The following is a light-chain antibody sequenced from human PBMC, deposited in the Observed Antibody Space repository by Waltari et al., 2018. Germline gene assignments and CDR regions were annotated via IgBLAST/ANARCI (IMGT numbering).Light chain of an antibody. CDR3: QQSYSIPLT. CDR2: TAS. Sequence: DIQMTQSPSSLSASVGDRVTITCRASETIRIYLNWYQQKPGKAPKLLINTASRLQSGVPSRFSGSGSGTDFTLTISTLQREDFATYYWQQSYSIPLTFGGGTKVEIK. CDR1: ETIRIY. J-gene: IGKJ4*01. V-gene: IGKV1-39*01.